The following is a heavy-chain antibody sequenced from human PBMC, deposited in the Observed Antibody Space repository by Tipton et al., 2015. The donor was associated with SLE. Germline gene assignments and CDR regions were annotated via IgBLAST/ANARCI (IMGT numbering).Heavy chain of an antibody. Sequence: LSLTCAASGFTFSDYYMSWIRQAPGKGLEWVSYISSSSSYTNYADSVKGRFTISRDNAKNSLYLQMNSLRAENTAVYYCARDLPSRAFDIWGQGTMVTVSS. CDR3: ARDLPSRAFDI. CDR1: GFTFSDYY. V-gene: IGHV3-11*05. J-gene: IGHJ3*02. CDR2: ISSSSSYT.